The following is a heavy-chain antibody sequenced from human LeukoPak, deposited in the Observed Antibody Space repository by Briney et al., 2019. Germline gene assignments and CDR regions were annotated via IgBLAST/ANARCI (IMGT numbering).Heavy chain of an antibody. D-gene: IGHD3-10*01. CDR1: GGSFSGYY. J-gene: IGHJ6*02. Sequence: SETLSLTCAVYGGSFSGYYWSWIRQPPGKGLEWIGEINHSGSTNYNPSLKSRVTISVDTSKNQFSLKLSSVTAADTAVYYCARNVGSGSYKVYYGMDVWGQGTTVTVSS. CDR3: ARNVGSGSYKVYYGMDV. CDR2: INHSGST. V-gene: IGHV4-34*01.